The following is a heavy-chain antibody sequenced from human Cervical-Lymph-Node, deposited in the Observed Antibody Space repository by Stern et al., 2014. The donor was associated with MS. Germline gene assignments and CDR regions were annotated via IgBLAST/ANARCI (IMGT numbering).Heavy chain of an antibody. J-gene: IGHJ4*02. CDR1: GFTFSNYG. CDR2: IWYDGNKK. V-gene: IGHV3-33*01. CDR3: ARGNWNYEGMGY. Sequence: VQLLESGGGVVQPGRSLRLSCAASGFTFSNYGMHWVRQAPGKGLEWLAVIWYDGNKKYYAASVKGRFTISRDNSKNTLFLQMSSLTAEDTAVYYCARGNWNYEGMGYWGQGTLVTVSS. D-gene: IGHD1-7*01.